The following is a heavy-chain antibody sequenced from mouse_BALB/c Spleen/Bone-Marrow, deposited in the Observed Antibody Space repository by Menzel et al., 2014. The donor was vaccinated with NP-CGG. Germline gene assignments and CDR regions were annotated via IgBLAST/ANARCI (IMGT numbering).Heavy chain of an antibody. CDR2: INPYNDGT. J-gene: IGHJ3*01. Sequence: LVESGPELVKPGASVKMSCKASGYTFTSYVMHWVKQKPGQGLEWIGYINPYNDGTKYNEKFKGKATLTSDKSSSTAYMELSSLTSEDSAVYYCARGGRYDGAWFAYWDQGTLVTVSA. D-gene: IGHD2-14*01. CDR1: GYTFTSYV. V-gene: IGHV1-14*01. CDR3: ARGGRYDGAWFAY.